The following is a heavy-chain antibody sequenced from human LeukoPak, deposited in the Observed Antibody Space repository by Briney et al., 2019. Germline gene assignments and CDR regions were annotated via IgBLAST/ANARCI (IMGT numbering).Heavy chain of an antibody. Sequence: SVNVSCKASGGTFSSYAISWVRQAPGQGLEWMGGIIPIFGTANYAQKFQGRVTITADESTSTAYMELSTLRCEDTAVYYCARNLGVLWFGELLFAPQGFDPWGQGTLVTVSS. CDR2: IIPIFGTA. CDR1: GGTFSSYA. J-gene: IGHJ5*02. V-gene: IGHV1-69*13. CDR3: ARNLGVLWFGELLFAPQGFDP. D-gene: IGHD3-10*01.